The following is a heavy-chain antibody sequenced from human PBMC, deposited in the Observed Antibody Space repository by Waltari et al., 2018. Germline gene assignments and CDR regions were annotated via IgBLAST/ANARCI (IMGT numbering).Heavy chain of an antibody. CDR2: ISGSGGST. V-gene: IGHV3-23*01. CDR3: AKDRANEVGDYGRGAFDI. D-gene: IGHD4-17*01. CDR1: GFTFSSYA. Sequence: EVQLLESGGGLVQPGGSLRLSCAASGFTFSSYAMSWVRQAPGKGLEWVSAISGSGGSTYYADSVKGRFTISRDNSKNTLYLQMNSLRAEDTAVYYCAKDRANEVGDYGRGAFDIWGQGTMVIVSS. J-gene: IGHJ3*02.